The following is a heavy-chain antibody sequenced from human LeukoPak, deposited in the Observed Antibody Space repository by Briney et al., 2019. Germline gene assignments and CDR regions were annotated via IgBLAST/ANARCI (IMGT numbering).Heavy chain of an antibody. CDR3: ARGRKYYYDSSGYSN. V-gene: IGHV1-8*02. CDR2: MNPNSGNT. CDR1: GYTFTSYG. D-gene: IGHD3-22*01. Sequence: ASVKVSCKASGYTFTSYGISWVRQATGQGLEWMGWMNPNSGNTGYAQKFQGRVTMTRNTSISTAYMELSSLRSEDTAVYYCARGRKYYYDSSGYSNWGQGTLVTVSS. J-gene: IGHJ4*02.